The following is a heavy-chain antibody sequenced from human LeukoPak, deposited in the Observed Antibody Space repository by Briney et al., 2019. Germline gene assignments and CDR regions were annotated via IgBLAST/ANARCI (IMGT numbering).Heavy chain of an antibody. CDR2: IKSKTDGGTT. Sequence: GGSLRLSCAASGFIFSNAWMSWVRQAPGKGLEWVGRIKSKTDGGTTDYAAPVKGRFTISRDDSKNTLYLQMNSLKTEDTAVYYCTTDADYYDSSGYFPDAFDIWGQGTMVTVSS. D-gene: IGHD3-22*01. J-gene: IGHJ3*02. V-gene: IGHV3-15*01. CDR3: TTDADYYDSSGYFPDAFDI. CDR1: GFIFSNAW.